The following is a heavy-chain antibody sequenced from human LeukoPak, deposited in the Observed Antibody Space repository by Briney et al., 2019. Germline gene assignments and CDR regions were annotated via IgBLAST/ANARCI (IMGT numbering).Heavy chain of an antibody. CDR3: ARSWWGYSYGFDY. CDR1: GGSFSGYY. CDR2: INHSGST. D-gene: IGHD5-18*01. Sequence: SETLSLTCAVYGGSFSGYYWSWIRQPPGRGLEWIGEINHSGSTNYNPSLKSRVTMSVDTSKNQFSLKLSSVTAADTAVYYCARSWWGYSYGFDYWGQGTLVTVSS. J-gene: IGHJ4*02. V-gene: IGHV4-34*01.